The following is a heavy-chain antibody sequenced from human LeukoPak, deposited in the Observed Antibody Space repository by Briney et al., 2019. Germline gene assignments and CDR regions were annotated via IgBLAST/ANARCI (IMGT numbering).Heavy chain of an antibody. V-gene: IGHV4-59*01. J-gene: IGHJ5*02. CDR3: ARTPYDFWSGYYQYNLFDP. CDR2: IYYSGST. Sequence: SETLSLTCTVAGGSISSYYWSWIRPPPGKGLEWIGYIYYSGSTNYNPSLKSRVTISVDTSKNQCSLKLSSVTAADTAVYYCARTPYDFWSGYYQYNLFDPWGQGTLVTVSS. CDR1: GGSISSYY. D-gene: IGHD3-3*01.